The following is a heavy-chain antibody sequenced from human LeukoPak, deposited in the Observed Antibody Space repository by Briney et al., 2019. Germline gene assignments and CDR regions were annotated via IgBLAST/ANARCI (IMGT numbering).Heavy chain of an antibody. D-gene: IGHD6-19*01. V-gene: IGHV1-2*04. J-gene: IGHJ3*02. CDR3: ARGSVAVADPYDAFDI. CDR2: INPNSGGT. Sequence: ASVKVSCKASGYTFTGYYMHWVRQAPGQGLEWMGWINPNSGGTNYAQKFQGWVTMTRDTSISTAYMELSRLRSDDTAVYYCARGSVAVADPYDAFDIWGQGTMVTVSS. CDR1: GYTFTGYY.